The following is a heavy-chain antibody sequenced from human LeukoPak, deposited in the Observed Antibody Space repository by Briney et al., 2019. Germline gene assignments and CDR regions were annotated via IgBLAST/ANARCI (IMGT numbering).Heavy chain of an antibody. CDR1: GGSISSSSYY. CDR2: IYYSGST. D-gene: IGHD3-3*01. CDR3: ARSGRFLEWLPKDNWFDP. V-gene: IGHV4-39*01. J-gene: IGHJ5*02. Sequence: SETLSLTCTVSGGSISSSSYYWGWIRQPPGKGLEWIGSIYYSGSTYYNPSLKSRVTISVDTSKNQFSLKLSSVTAADTAVYYCARSGRFLEWLPKDNWFDPWGQGTLVTVSS.